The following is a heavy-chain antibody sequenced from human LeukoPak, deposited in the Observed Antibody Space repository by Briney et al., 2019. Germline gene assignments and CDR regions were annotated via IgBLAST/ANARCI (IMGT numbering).Heavy chain of an antibody. CDR3: ARGGTAFDY. CDR2: IYYSGGT. CDR1: GGSISSYY. D-gene: IGHD3-16*01. V-gene: IGHV4-59*01. J-gene: IGHJ4*02. Sequence: SETLSLTCTVSGGSISSYYWSWIRQSPGKGPEWIGYIYYSGGTNYSPSLKSRVTISVGTSKNQFSLKLTSVTAADTAVYYCARGGTAFDYWGQGTLVTVSS.